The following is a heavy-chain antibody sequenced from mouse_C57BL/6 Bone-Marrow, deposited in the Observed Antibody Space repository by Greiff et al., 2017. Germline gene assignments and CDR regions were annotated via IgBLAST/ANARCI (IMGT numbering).Heavy chain of an antibody. CDR2: IYPGDGDT. J-gene: IGHJ3*01. V-gene: IGHV1-82*01. CDR3: ARGIYYYGSSSSAY. Sequence: VQLQQSGPELVKPGASVKISCKASGYAFSSSWMNWVKQRPGKGLEWIGRIYPGDGDTNYNGKFKGKATLTADKSSSTAYMQLSSLTSEDSAVYFCARGIYYYGSSSSAYWGQGTLVTVSA. CDR1: GYAFSSSW. D-gene: IGHD1-1*01.